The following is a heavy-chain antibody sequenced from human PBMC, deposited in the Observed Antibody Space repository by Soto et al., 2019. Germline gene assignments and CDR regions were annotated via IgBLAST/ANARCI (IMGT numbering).Heavy chain of an antibody. V-gene: IGHV3-30*18. CDR1: GFTFSSYG. D-gene: IGHD6-13*01. J-gene: IGHJ4*02. Sequence: GESLKISCAASGFTFSSYGMHWVRQAPGKGLEWVAVISYDGSNKYYADSVKGRFTISRDNSKNTLYLQMNSLRAEDTAVYYCAKRPYSRAVPNYFDYWGQGTLVTVSS. CDR2: ISYDGSNK. CDR3: AKRPYSRAVPNYFDY.